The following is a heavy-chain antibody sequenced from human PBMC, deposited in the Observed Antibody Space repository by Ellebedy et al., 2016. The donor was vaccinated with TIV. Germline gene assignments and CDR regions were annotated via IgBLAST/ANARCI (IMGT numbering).Heavy chain of an antibody. D-gene: IGHD6-19*01. CDR1: GFTFSSYD. CDR3: ARAPGIAVAGLHYYYYGMDV. V-gene: IGHV3-13*04. Sequence: GGSLRLXXAASGFTFSSYDMHWVRQATGKGLEWVSAIGTAGDTYYPGSVKGRFTISRENAKNSLYLQMNSLRAGDTAVYYCARAPGIAVAGLHYYYYGMDVWGQGTTVTVSS. J-gene: IGHJ6*02. CDR2: IGTAGDT.